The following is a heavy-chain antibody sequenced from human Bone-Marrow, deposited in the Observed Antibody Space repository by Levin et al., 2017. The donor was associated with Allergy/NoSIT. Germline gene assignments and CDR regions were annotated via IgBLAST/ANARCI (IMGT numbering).Heavy chain of an antibody. V-gene: IGHV3-23*01. D-gene: IGHD2-2*01. Sequence: GGSLRLSCAASGFTFSKYAMSWVRQAPGKGLEWVSALSAGGGSTYYADSVKGRFTISRDNSQSTLDLQMNSLRPEDTAVYYCAKDIVVIPESIGRMGVTASHDWYFELWGRGTLVTVSS. J-gene: IGHJ2*01. CDR3: AKDIVVIPESIGRMGVTASHDWYFEL. CDR2: LSAGGGST. CDR1: GFTFSKYA.